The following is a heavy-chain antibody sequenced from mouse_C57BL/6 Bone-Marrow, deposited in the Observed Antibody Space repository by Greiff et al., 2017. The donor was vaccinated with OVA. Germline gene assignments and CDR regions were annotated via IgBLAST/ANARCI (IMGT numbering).Heavy chain of an antibody. CDR1: GYSITSGYY. CDR3: ARGTCGYFEY. V-gene: IGHV3-6*01. Sequence: EVQLQESGPGLVKPSQSLSLTCSVTGYSITSGYYWNWIRQFPGNKLEWMGYISYDGSNNYNPSLKNRISITRDTSKNQFFLKLNSVTTEDTATYYCARGTCGYFEYWGQGTTLTVAS. CDR2: ISYDGSN. J-gene: IGHJ2*01.